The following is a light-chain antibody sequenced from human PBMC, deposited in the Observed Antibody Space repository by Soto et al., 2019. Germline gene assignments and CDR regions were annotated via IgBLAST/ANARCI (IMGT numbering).Light chain of an antibody. J-gene: IGKJ1*01. CDR3: QQYGSSPT. V-gene: IGKV3-20*01. CDR1: QSVSSN. CDR2: GES. Sequence: EIVITQSPATLSVSPGERATLSCRASQSVSSNLAWYQQKPGQAPRLLIYGESSRATGIPDGFSGSGSGTDFTLTISRLEPEDFAVYYCQQYGSSPTFGQGTKVDNK.